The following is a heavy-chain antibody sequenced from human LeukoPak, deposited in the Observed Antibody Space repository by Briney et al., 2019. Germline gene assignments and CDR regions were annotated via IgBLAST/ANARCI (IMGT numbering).Heavy chain of an antibody. Sequence: HPGGSLRLSCTASGFTFGDYAMSWVRQAPGKGLEWVSAISGSGGSTYYADSVKGRFTISRDNAKNSLYLQMNSLRAEDTAVYYCARSAYYGSGMGYWGQGTLVTVSS. CDR1: GFTFGDYA. D-gene: IGHD3-10*01. J-gene: IGHJ4*02. V-gene: IGHV3-23*01. CDR3: ARSAYYGSGMGY. CDR2: ISGSGGST.